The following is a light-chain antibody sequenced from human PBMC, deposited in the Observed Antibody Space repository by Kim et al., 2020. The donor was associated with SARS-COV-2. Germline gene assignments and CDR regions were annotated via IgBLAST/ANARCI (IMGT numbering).Light chain of an antibody. J-gene: IGKJ1*01. Sequence: EIVMTQSPATLSVSPGERATLSCRASQSVSSNLAWYQQKPGQAPRLLIYGASTRATGIPARFSGSGSGTEFTLTISSLQSEDFAVYYWKEYNNRLPWTFGQGTKVEIK. CDR1: QSVSSN. V-gene: IGKV3-15*01. CDR2: GAS. CDR3: KEYNNRLPWT.